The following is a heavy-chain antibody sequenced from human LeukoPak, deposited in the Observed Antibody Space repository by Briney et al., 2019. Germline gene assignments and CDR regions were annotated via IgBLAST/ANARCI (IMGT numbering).Heavy chain of an antibody. CDR2: IRQDGSDK. Sequence: GGSLRLSCAASGFTFSNYWMSWVRQAPGKGLERVANIRQDGSDKYYVDSVKGRFTISRDNAKNSLYLQMNGLRGEDTAVYYCARWPIYWGQGTLVTVSS. CDR3: ARWPIY. CDR1: GFTFSNYW. V-gene: IGHV3-7*01. J-gene: IGHJ4*02.